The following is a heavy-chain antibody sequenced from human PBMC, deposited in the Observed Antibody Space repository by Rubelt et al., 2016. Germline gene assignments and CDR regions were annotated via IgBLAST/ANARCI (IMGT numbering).Heavy chain of an antibody. CDR2: ISGSGSIT. CDR1: GFTFSSYA. V-gene: IGHV3-23*04. CDR3: RYFGDRADY. Sequence: VQLVESGGGVVQPGRSLRLTCAASGFTFSSYAMSWVRQAPGKGLEWVSAISGSGSITYYADSVKGRFTISRDNSKNTLYLQMNSLRAEDTAVYYCRYFGDRADYWGQGTLVTVSS. D-gene: IGHD3-10*01. J-gene: IGHJ4*02.